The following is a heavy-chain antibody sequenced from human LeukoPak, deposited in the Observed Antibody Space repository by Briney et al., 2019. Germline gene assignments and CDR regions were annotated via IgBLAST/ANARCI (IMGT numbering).Heavy chain of an antibody. V-gene: IGHV1-69*04. Sequence: SVKVSCKASGGTFSSYAISWVRQAPGQGLEWMGRIIPILGIANYAQKFQGRVTITADKSTSTAYMELSSLRPEDTAVYYCARDFGGVIVTDAFDIWGQGTMVTVSS. J-gene: IGHJ3*02. CDR2: IIPILGIA. CDR1: GGTFSSYA. D-gene: IGHD3-16*02. CDR3: ARDFGGVIVTDAFDI.